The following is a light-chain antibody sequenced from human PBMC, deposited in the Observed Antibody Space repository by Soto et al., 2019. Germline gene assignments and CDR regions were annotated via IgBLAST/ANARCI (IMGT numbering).Light chain of an antibody. CDR1: QSVSSY. CDR3: QHRREWPRT. Sequence: EIVLTQSPATLSLSPVERATLSCRASQSVSSYLAWYQQKPGQAPRLLIYAASKRATGIPGRFSGSGSGTDFTLTISSLEPEDFAVYYCQHRREWPRTFGQGTKVDIK. CDR2: AAS. V-gene: IGKV3-11*01. J-gene: IGKJ2*02.